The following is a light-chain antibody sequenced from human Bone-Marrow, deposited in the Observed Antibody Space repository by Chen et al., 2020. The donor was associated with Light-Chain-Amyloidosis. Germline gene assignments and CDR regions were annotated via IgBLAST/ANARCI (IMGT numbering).Light chain of an antibody. CDR2: RDT. CDR3: QSADSSGTYEVI. V-gene: IGLV3-25*03. CDR1: DLPTKY. Sequence: SYELTQPPSVSVSPGQTARITCSGDDLPTKYAYWYQQKPGQAPVLVIHRDTERPSGISERFSGSSAVTTATLTISGVQAEDAADYHCQSADSSGTYEVIFGGRTKLTVL. J-gene: IGLJ2*01.